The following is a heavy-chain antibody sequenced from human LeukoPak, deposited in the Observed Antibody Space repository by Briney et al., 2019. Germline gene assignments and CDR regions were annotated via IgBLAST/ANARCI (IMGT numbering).Heavy chain of an antibody. D-gene: IGHD2-15*01. CDR2: IYHSGST. V-gene: IGHV4-30-2*01. Sequence: SETLSLTCAVSGGSISSGGYSWSWIRQPPGKGLEWIGYIYHSGSTYYNPSLKSRVTISVGRSKNQFSLKLSSVTAADTAVYYCASCSGGSCVFDYWGQGTLVTVSS. J-gene: IGHJ4*02. CDR3: ASCSGGSCVFDY. CDR1: GGSISSGGYS.